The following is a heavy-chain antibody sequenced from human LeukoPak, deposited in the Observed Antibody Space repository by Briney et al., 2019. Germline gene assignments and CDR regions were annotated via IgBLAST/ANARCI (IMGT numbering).Heavy chain of an antibody. CDR1: GGSISYYY. Sequence: SETLSLTCTVSGGSISYYYWSWIRQSAGKGLEWIGRVYTSGSTNDNPSLKSRVTMSVDTSKNQFSLRLSSVTAADTAVYYCARDPIIAVAGTGYWGQGTLVTVSS. CDR2: VYTSGST. CDR3: ARDPIIAVAGTGY. V-gene: IGHV4-4*07. J-gene: IGHJ4*02. D-gene: IGHD6-19*01.